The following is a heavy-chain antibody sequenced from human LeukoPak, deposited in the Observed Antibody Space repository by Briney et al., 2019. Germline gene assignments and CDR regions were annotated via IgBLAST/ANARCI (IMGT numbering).Heavy chain of an antibody. V-gene: IGHV1-69*05. CDR3: ARAESERGDGYNWEGFDY. CDR1: GGTFSSYA. CDR2: IIPIFGTA. Sequence: SVKVSCKASGGTFSSYAISWVRQAPGQGLEWVGRIIPIFGTANYAQKFQGRVTITTDESTSTAYMELSSLRSEDTAVYYCARAESERGDGYNWEGFDYWGQGPLVTVSS. J-gene: IGHJ4*02. D-gene: IGHD5-24*01.